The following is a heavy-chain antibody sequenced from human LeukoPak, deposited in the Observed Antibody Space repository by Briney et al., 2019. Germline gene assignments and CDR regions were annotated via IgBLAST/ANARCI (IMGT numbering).Heavy chain of an antibody. CDR1: GFTFDDYA. CDR3: AKDTRITIFGEFDP. J-gene: IGHJ5*02. CDR2: ISWNSGSI. Sequence: PGRSLRLSCAASGFTFDDYAMHWVRQAPGKGLEWVSGISWNSGSIGYADSVKGRFTISRDNAKNSLYLQMSSLRAEDTALYYCAKDTRITIFGEFDPWGQGTLVTVSS. D-gene: IGHD3-3*01. V-gene: IGHV3-9*01.